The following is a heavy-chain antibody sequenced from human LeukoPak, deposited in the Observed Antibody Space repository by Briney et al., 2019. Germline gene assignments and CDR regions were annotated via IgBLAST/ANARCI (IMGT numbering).Heavy chain of an antibody. CDR1: GFTFSSYG. D-gene: IGHD3-22*01. CDR3: AKGPIHYTYYYDSSGPQYYGMDV. J-gene: IGHJ6*02. V-gene: IGHV3-30*18. Sequence: GRSLRLSCAASGFTFSSYGMHWVRQAPGKGLEWVAVISYDGSNKYYADSVKGRFTISRDNSKNTLYLQMNSLRAEDTAVYYCAKGPIHYTYYYDSSGPQYYGMDVWGQGTTVTVSS. CDR2: ISYDGSNK.